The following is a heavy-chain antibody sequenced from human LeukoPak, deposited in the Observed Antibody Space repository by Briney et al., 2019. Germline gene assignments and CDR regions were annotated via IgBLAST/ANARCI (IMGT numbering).Heavy chain of an antibody. D-gene: IGHD4-11*01. Sequence: PSETLSLTCAVYGGSFSGHYWCWIRQPPGKGLEWIGEINHSGSTNYNPSLKSRVTISVDTSKNQFSLKLSSVTAADTAVYYCARGQYGDYYYYYGMDVWGQGTTVTVSS. CDR2: INHSGST. V-gene: IGHV4-34*01. CDR3: ARGQYGDYYYYYGMDV. J-gene: IGHJ6*02. CDR1: GGSFSGHY.